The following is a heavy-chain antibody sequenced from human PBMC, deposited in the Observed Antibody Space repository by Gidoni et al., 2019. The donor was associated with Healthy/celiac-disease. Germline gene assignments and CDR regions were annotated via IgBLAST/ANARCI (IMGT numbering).Heavy chain of an antibody. CDR3: ARSIAVGARTRGAFDI. J-gene: IGHJ3*02. Sequence: EVQLVESGGGLIQPGGSLRLSCAASGFTVSSNYMSWVRQAPGKGLEWVSVIYSGGSTYYADSVKGRFTISRDNSKNTLYLQMNSLRAEDTAVYYCARSIAVGARTRGAFDIWGQGTMVTVSS. CDR2: IYSGGST. D-gene: IGHD1-26*01. V-gene: IGHV3-53*01. CDR1: GFTVSSNY.